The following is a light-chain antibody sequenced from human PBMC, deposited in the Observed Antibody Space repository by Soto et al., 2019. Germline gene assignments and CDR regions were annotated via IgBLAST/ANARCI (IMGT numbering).Light chain of an antibody. CDR2: GAS. Sequence: EIVLTQSPATLSASPGERATLSCRASQSVRSNLAWYQQKLGQAPRLLIYGASTRATGIPARFSGSGSGTEFTLSIGSLQSEDFAVYYCQQYNNWPPTFGQGTKVDIK. CDR3: QQYNNWPPT. V-gene: IGKV3-15*01. CDR1: QSVRSN. J-gene: IGKJ1*01.